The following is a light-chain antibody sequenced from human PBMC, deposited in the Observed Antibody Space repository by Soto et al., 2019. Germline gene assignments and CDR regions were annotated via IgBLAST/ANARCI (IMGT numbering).Light chain of an antibody. CDR3: QQTESYPST. J-gene: IGKJ4*01. V-gene: IGKV1-5*01. CDR1: QTISSW. CDR2: AAS. Sequence: MEITQAPGTLSGSVGDRVTITCRASQTISSWLAWYQQKPGKAPKLLIFAASTLQSGVPSRFSGSGSGTDFTLTISSLQPEDFATYYCQQTESYPSTFGGGTKVDI.